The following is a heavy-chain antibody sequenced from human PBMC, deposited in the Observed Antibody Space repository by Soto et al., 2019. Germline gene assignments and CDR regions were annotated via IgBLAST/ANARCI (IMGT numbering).Heavy chain of an antibody. CDR3: AKDPSIAAAQTGLFDY. CDR2: IYSGDTT. J-gene: IGHJ4*02. Sequence: GGSLRLSCAASGFTVSSKYMSWVRQAPGKGLEWVSVIYSGDTTYYTDSVKGRFTVSRDNSKNTLYLQMNSLRAEDTALYYCAKDPSIAAAQTGLFDYWGQGTLVTVSS. D-gene: IGHD6-13*01. V-gene: IGHV3-66*01. CDR1: GFTVSSKY.